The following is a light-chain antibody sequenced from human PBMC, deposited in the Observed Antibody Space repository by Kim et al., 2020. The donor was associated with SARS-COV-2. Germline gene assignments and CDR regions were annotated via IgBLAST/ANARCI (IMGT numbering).Light chain of an antibody. J-gene: IGLJ3*02. CDR1: SAPVSTNCY. Sequence: GLTVTLPCGLRSAPVSTNCYPSWFQQTPGQALRTLIYSTHPRSSGVPDRFSGSLLGNKASLSITGAQAEDESDYYCVLYMGSGTWVFGGGTQLTVL. V-gene: IGLV8-61*01. CDR3: VLYMGSGTWV. CDR2: STH.